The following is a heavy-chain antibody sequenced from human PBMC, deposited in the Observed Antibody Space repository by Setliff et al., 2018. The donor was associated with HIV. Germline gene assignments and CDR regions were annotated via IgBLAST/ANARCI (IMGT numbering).Heavy chain of an antibody. CDR1: GFTFSSYS. CDR3: VKDAARWSGWYFDL. CDR2: ISSSNTYI. Sequence: GGSLRLSCAASGFTFSSYSMNWVRQAPGKGLEWVSSISSSNTYIFYAYSVKGRFTISRDNAKNSLYLQMNSLRAEDTALYYCVKDAARWSGWYFDLWGRGTLVTVSS. D-gene: IGHD2-15*01. V-gene: IGHV3-21*04. J-gene: IGHJ2*01.